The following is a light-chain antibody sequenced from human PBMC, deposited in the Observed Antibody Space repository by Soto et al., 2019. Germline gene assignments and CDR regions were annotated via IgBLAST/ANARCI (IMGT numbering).Light chain of an antibody. J-gene: IGKJ2*01. CDR3: QPRSNWPPPMYT. V-gene: IGKV3-11*01. CDR2: DAS. Sequence: EIVLTQSPATLSLSPGERATLSCRASQSVSSYLAWYQQKPGQAPRLLIYDASNRATGIPARFSGSGSGTDFSLTISSLEPEDFAVYYCQPRSNWPPPMYTFGQGTKLEIK. CDR1: QSVSSY.